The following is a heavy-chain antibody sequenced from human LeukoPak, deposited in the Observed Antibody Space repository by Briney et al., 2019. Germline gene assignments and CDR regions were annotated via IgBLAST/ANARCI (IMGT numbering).Heavy chain of an antibody. J-gene: IGHJ6*02. CDR3: ARGFLGAGAADHYYYMDL. V-gene: IGHV1-2*02. CDR1: GYTFTGYY. Sequence: GASVKVSCKASGYTFTGYYMHWVRQAPGQGLEWMGWINPNSGGTNYAQKFQGRVTMTRDTSISTAYMEVISLTYDDTAIYFCARGFLGAGAADHYYYMDLWGQGTTVTVSS. CDR2: INPNSGGT. D-gene: IGHD1-26*01.